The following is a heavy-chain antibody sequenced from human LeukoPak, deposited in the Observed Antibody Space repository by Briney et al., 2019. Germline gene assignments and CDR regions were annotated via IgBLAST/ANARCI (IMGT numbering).Heavy chain of an antibody. V-gene: IGHV1-46*01. D-gene: IGHD3-9*01. J-gene: IGHJ5*02. CDR3: AIDQDDILTGVNWFDP. Sequence: GASVKVSCKASGYTFTSYYMHWVRQAPGQGLEWMGIINPSGGSTSYAQKFQGRVTMTRDTSTSTVYMELSSLRSEDTAVYYCAIDQDDILTGVNWFDPWGQGTLVTVSS. CDR1: GYTFTSYY. CDR2: INPSGGST.